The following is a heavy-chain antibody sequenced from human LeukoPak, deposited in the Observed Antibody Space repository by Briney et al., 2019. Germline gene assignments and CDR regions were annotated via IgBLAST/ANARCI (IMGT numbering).Heavy chain of an antibody. Sequence: SETLSLTCTVSGGSISSYYGSWIRQPPGKGLEWIGYIYYSGSTNYNPSLKSRVTISVDTSKNQFSLKLSSVTAADTAVYYCASLKIQLWIMDYWGQGTLVTVSS. D-gene: IGHD5-18*01. V-gene: IGHV4-59*01. CDR2: IYYSGST. CDR3: ASLKIQLWIMDY. CDR1: GGSISSYY. J-gene: IGHJ4*02.